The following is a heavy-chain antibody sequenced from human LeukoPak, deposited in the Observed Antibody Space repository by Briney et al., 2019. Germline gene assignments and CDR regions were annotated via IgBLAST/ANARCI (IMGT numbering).Heavy chain of an antibody. CDR1: GYTFTNYA. Sequence: ATVKVSCKASGYTFTNYAMNWVRQAPGQGLEWMGWMNTNTGNPTYAQGFTGRFVFSLDTSVSTAYLQISSLKTEDTAVYYCAVLSYDSSGYYYPFDYWGQGTLVTVSS. CDR3: AVLSYDSSGYYYPFDY. CDR2: MNTNTGNP. V-gene: IGHV7-4-1*02. J-gene: IGHJ4*02. D-gene: IGHD3-22*01.